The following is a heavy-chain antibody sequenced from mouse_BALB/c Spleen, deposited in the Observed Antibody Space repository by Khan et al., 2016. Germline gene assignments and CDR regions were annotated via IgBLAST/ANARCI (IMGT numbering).Heavy chain of an antibody. V-gene: IGHV3-5*02. CDR3: ARDRDGNYGMDY. CDR2: IYYSGTI. J-gene: IGHJ4*01. D-gene: IGHD2-1*01. Sequence: QLEESGPGLVKPSQTVSLTCTVTGISITTGNYRWSWIRQFPGNKLEWIGYIYYSGTITYNPSLTSRTTITRDTSKNQFFLEMNSLTAEDTATYYCARDRDGNYGMDYWGQGTSVTVSS. CDR1: GISITTGNYR.